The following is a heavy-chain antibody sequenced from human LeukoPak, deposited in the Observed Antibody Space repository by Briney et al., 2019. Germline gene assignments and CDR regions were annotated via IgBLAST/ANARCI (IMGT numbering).Heavy chain of an antibody. V-gene: IGHV3-23*01. CDR2: IFPSGGEI. CDR3: AKDADSSGSLYYFDY. CDR1: GFTFSTFA. D-gene: IGHD6-19*01. J-gene: IGHJ4*02. Sequence: GGSLRLSCAASGFTFSTFAMIWVRQPPGKGLEWVSSIFPSGGEIHYADSVRGRFTISRDNSKSTLSLQMNSLRAEDTALYYCAKDADSSGSLYYFDYWGQGTLVTVSS.